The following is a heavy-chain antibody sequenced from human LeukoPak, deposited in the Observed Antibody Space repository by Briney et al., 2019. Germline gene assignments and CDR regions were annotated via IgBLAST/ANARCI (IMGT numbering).Heavy chain of an antibody. V-gene: IGHV1-18*01. CDR1: GYTFTTYG. CDR3: ARLRGYYGSSGHRDY. J-gene: IGHJ4*02. CDR2: ISAYNGNT. D-gene: IGHD3-22*01. Sequence: ASVKVSCKAFGYTFTTYGISWVGQAPGQGLEWMGWISAYNGNTNYAQKLQGRVTMTTDTSTSTAYMELRSLRSDDTAVYYCARLRGYYGSSGHRDYWGQGTLVTVSS.